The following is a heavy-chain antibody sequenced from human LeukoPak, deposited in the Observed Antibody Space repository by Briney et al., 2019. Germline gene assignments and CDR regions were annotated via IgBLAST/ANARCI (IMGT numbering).Heavy chain of an antibody. Sequence: GSLRLSCAASGFPFSSYSMNWVRQAPGKGREWVSYISSSSSTIYYADSVKGRFTISRDSAKNSLYLQMNSLRAEDTAVYYCAREFYWRLYDSSAYLPYWGQGTLVTVSS. CDR3: AREFYWRLYDSSAYLPY. CDR1: GFPFSSYS. CDR2: ISSSSSTI. V-gene: IGHV3-48*01. J-gene: IGHJ4*02. D-gene: IGHD3-22*01.